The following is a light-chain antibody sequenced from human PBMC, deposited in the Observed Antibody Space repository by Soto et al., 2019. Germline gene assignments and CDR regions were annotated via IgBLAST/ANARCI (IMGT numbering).Light chain of an antibody. Sequence: EIVLTQSPGTLSLSPGDTAILSCRASQSFSSSYLAWYQQKPGQAPRLLIYGASSRATGIPDRFSGSGSGTDFTLTISRLEPEDFAVYYCQQYGSSRTFGQGTKVEIK. CDR2: GAS. J-gene: IGKJ1*01. CDR1: QSFSSSY. V-gene: IGKV3-20*01. CDR3: QQYGSSRT.